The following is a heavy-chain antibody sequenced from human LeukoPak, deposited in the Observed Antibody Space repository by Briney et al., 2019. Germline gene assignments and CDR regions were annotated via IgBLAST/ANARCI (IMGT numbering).Heavy chain of an antibody. Sequence: PGRSLRLSCAASGFTFSSYAMSWFRQAPGKGLEWVGFIRSKAYGGTTEYAASVKGRFTISRDDSKSIAYLQMNSLKTEDTAVYYCTRRPYSSSWLNSFDYWGQGTLVTVSS. J-gene: IGHJ4*02. CDR1: GFTFSSYA. CDR3: TRRPYSSSWLNSFDY. D-gene: IGHD6-13*01. CDR2: IRSKAYGGTT. V-gene: IGHV3-49*03.